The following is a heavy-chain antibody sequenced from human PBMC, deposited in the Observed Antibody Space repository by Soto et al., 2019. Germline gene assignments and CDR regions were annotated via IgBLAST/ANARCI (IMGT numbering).Heavy chain of an antibody. V-gene: IGHV4-39*01. CDR2: IYYSGTT. D-gene: IGHD6-19*01. CDR1: GDSISSRIYY. J-gene: IGHJ4*02. CDR3: ARRKAGAGTLEYYFDY. Sequence: QLQLQESGPGLVKPSETLSLTCTVSGDSISSRIYYWGWIRQPPGKGLEWIGNIYYSGTTHYNPSLESRVTISVDPSKNQFSLELTSVTAADTAVYYCARRKAGAGTLEYYFDYWGQGTLVTVSS.